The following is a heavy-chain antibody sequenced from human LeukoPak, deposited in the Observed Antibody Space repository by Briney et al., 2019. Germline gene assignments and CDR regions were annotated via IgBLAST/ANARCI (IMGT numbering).Heavy chain of an antibody. J-gene: IGHJ4*02. V-gene: IGHV3-23*01. CDR1: GFTFSDYA. Sequence: PGGSLRLSCAASGFTFSDYAMNWVRQAPGEGLDWVSTISGSGTTTYYADSVKGRFTISRDNSKNTFYLHMNSLRAEDTAVYYCAKAAVAGRSSCFDYWGQGALVTVSS. CDR2: ISGSGTTT. CDR3: AKAAVAGRSSCFDY. D-gene: IGHD6-19*01.